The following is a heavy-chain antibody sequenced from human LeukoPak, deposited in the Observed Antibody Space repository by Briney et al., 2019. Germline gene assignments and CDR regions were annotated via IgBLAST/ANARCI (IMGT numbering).Heavy chain of an antibody. Sequence: GSLTPSFAASGFTLSSYSMGWVPPAPGKGLEWGSTISGSGGSTYYADSVKGRFTISRDNSKNTLYLQMNSLRAEDTAVYYCAKRASVRGVLNWFDPWGQGTLVTVSS. V-gene: IGHV3-23*01. D-gene: IGHD3-10*01. CDR3: AKRASVRGVLNWFDP. CDR1: GFTLSSYS. CDR2: ISGSGGST. J-gene: IGHJ5*02.